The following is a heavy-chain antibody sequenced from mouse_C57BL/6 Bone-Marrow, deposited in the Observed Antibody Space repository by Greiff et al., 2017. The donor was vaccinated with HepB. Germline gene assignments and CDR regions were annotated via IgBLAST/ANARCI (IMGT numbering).Heavy chain of an antibody. Sequence: QVQLQQSGAELVKPGASVKISCKASGYAFSSYWMNWVKQRPGKGLEWIGQIYPGDGDTNYNGKFKGKATLTADKSSSTAYMQLSSLTSEDSAVYFCARKGPRTNYYGSSYYVDYWGQGTTLTVSS. D-gene: IGHD1-1*01. CDR1: GYAFSSYW. CDR3: ARKGPRTNYYGSSYYVDY. J-gene: IGHJ2*01. CDR2: IYPGDGDT. V-gene: IGHV1-80*01.